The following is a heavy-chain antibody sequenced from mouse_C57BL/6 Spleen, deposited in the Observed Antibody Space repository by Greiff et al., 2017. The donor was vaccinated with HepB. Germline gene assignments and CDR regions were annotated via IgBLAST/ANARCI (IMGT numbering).Heavy chain of an antibody. CDR3: ATTPTRSHCPHYYAMDY. D-gene: IGHD3-1*01. J-gene: IGHJ4*01. V-gene: IGHV1-50*01. CDR2: IDPSDSYT. CDR1: GYTFTSYW. Sequence: VQLQQPGAELVKPGASVKLSCKASGYTFTSYWMQWVKQRPGQGLEWIGEIDPSDSYTNYNQKFKGKATLTVDTSSSTAYMQLSSLTSEDSAVYYCATTPTRSHCPHYYAMDYWGQGTSVTVSS.